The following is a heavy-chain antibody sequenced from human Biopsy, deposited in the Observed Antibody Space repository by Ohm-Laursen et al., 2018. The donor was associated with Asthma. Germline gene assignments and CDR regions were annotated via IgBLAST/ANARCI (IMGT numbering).Heavy chain of an antibody. J-gene: IGHJ6*02. CDR1: GYTFNSAG. CDR3: ARAVDYSHYYGIDV. CDR2: ISVYNGNT. Sequence: VASVKVSCKTSGYTFNSAGITWVRQAPGQGLEWMGWISVYNGNTKVAQKLQDRVTMITDTSTGTAYMELRSLRSNDTAVYFCARAVDYSHYYGIDVWGQGTTVTVS. V-gene: IGHV1-18*01. D-gene: IGHD3-10*01.